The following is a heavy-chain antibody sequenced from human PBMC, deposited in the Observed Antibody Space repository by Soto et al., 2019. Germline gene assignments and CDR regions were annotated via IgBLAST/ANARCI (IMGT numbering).Heavy chain of an antibody. Sequence: LSLTCTVSGGSISSGDYYWSWIRQPPGKGLEWIGYIYYSGSTYYNPSLKSRVTISVDTSKNQFSLKLSSVTAADTAVYYCARDAVYGCCDNWFDPWGQGTLVTVSS. CDR1: GGSISSGDYY. V-gene: IGHV4-30-4*01. J-gene: IGHJ5*02. CDR2: IYYSGST. CDR3: ARDAVYGCCDNWFDP. D-gene: IGHD3-10*01.